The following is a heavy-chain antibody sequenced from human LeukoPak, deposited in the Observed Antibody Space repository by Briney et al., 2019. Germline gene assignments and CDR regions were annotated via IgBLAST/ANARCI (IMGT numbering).Heavy chain of an antibody. D-gene: IGHD3-22*01. CDR1: GFTFSSYA. V-gene: IGHV3-21*01. CDR3: ARRGYYDTSGYYTD. Sequence: GGSLRLSCAASGFTFSSYAMSWVRQAPGKGLEWVSSISSSSTFIYYADSVKGRFTISRDNAKNSLYLQMNSLRAEDTSVYYCARRGYYDTSGYYTDWGQGTLVTVSS. CDR2: ISSSSTFI. J-gene: IGHJ4*02.